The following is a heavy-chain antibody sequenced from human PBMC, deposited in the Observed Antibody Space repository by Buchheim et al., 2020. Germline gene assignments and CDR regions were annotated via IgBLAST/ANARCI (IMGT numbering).Heavy chain of an antibody. D-gene: IGHD3-3*01. Sequence: QVQLVQSGAEVKKPGASVKVSCKASGYTFTSYDINWVRQATGQGLEWMGWMNPNSGNTGYAQKFQGRVTMTRNTPISTAYMELSSLRSEDTAVYYCASVGYYDFWSGSWPYYYYGMDVWGQGTT. V-gene: IGHV1-8*01. CDR2: MNPNSGNT. J-gene: IGHJ6*02. CDR3: ASVGYYDFWSGSWPYYYYGMDV. CDR1: GYTFTSYD.